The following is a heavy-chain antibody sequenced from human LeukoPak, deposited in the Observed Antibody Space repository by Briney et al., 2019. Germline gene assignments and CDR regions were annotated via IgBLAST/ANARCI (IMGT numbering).Heavy chain of an antibody. Sequence: GASVKVSCKASGYTFTGYYMHWVRQAPGQGLEWMGWINPNTGVTNRAQKFQGRVTMTRDTSIATAYMELTRLKSDDTAVYYCARDGALDYWGQGTLVTVSS. D-gene: IGHD3-16*01. CDR2: INPNTGVT. V-gene: IGHV1-2*02. CDR1: GYTFTGYY. J-gene: IGHJ4*02. CDR3: ARDGALDY.